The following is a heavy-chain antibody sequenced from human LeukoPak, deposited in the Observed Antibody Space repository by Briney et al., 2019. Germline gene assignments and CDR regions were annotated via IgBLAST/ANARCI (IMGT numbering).Heavy chain of an antibody. J-gene: IGHJ4*02. D-gene: IGHD6-13*01. V-gene: IGHV4-34*01. Sequence: PSETLSLTCAVYGGSFSGYYWSWIRQPPGKGLEWIGEINHSGSTNYNPSLKSRVTISVDTSKNQFSLKLSSVTAADTAVYYCARSWSSWPFDYWGQGTLVTVSS. CDR2: INHSGST. CDR3: ARSWSSWPFDY. CDR1: GGSFSGYY.